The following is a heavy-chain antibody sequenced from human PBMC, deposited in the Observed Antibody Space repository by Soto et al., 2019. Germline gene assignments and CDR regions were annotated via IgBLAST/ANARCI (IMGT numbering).Heavy chain of an antibody. V-gene: IGHV1-69*02. CDR2: IIPILGIA. Sequence: GAPVKVSRKGSWGTLNSYTISWGGQAPGQGAEGMGRIIPILGIANYAQKFQGRVTITADKSTSTAYMELSSLRSEDTAVYYCARCGYCSSTSCSYYYYYYGMDVWGQGTTVTVSS. D-gene: IGHD2-2*01. J-gene: IGHJ6*02. CDR3: ARCGYCSSTSCSYYYYYYGMDV. CDR1: WGTLNSYT.